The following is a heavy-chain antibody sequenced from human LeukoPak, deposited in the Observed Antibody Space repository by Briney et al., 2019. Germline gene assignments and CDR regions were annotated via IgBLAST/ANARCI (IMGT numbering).Heavy chain of an antibody. D-gene: IGHD1-20*01. CDR3: AKRWGITGTTYFDL. J-gene: IGHJ2*01. Sequence: GGSLRLSCAASGFTFSSYAMSWVRQAPGKGLDWVSAISGSGGSTYYADSVKGRFTISRDNSKNTLYLQMNSLRAEDTAVYYCAKRWGITGTTYFDLWGRGTLVTVS. CDR1: GFTFSSYA. V-gene: IGHV3-23*01. CDR2: ISGSGGST.